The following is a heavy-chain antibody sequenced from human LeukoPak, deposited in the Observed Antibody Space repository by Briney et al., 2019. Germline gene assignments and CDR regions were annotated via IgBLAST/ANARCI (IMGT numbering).Heavy chain of an antibody. CDR2: VSGGGGTT. CDR1: GFTFSSHA. J-gene: IGHJ4*02. V-gene: IGHV3-23*01. Sequence: QPGGSLRLSCAASGFTFSSHAGSWVRQPPGKGLEWVSSVSGGGGTTYYADSVKGRFTISRDNSKSTLYLQMNSLRAEDTAVYYCANGDAGRPSEGLDYWGRGTLVTVSS. CDR3: ANGDAGRPSEGLDY. D-gene: IGHD6-6*01.